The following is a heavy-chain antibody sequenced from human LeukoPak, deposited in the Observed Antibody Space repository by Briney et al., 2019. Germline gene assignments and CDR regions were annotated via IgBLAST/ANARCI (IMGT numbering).Heavy chain of an antibody. Sequence: SETLSLTCAVPGGSINNDDYSWSWIRQPPGKGLEWIGYIYHTGSTYYNPSLKSRVTMSVDRSKSQFSLNLSSVTAADTAVYYCARALSSGYDFSYFDYWGQGTLVTVSS. CDR3: ARALSSGYDFSYFDY. CDR1: GGSINNDDYS. J-gene: IGHJ4*02. D-gene: IGHD5-12*01. V-gene: IGHV4-30-2*01. CDR2: IYHTGST.